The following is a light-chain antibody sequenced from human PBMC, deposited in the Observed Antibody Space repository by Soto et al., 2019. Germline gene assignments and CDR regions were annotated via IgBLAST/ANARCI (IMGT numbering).Light chain of an antibody. CDR2: DAS. Sequence: PGERASLSCRASQSISGRYLAWYQQKPGQAPRLLIYDASSRATGIPDRFSGSGSGTDFILTISRLEPEDFAVYYCQQCGSSPWTFGQGTKVEIK. J-gene: IGKJ1*01. CDR1: QSISGRY. V-gene: IGKV3-20*01. CDR3: QQCGSSPWT.